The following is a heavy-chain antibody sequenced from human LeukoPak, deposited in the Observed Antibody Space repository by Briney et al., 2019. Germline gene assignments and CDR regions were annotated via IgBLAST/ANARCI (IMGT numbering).Heavy chain of an antibody. Sequence: GGSLRLSCAASGFTFITYWMSWVRQAPGKGLEWVANIKQDGNEKYYVDSVKGRFTISRDSSKNTLYLQMNSLRVEDTAVYYCAKGGAQVGGQGTLVTVSS. V-gene: IGHV3-7*03. J-gene: IGHJ4*02. D-gene: IGHD1-26*01. CDR2: IKQDGNEK. CDR1: GFTFITYW. CDR3: AKGGAQV.